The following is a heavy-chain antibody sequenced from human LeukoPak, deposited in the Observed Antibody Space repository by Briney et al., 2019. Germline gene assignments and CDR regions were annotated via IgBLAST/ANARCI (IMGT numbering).Heavy chain of an antibody. CDR3: ARRNTAMVAGLDY. Sequence: ASVKVSCKASGYTFTTYDINWVRXXXXXXXXXXGWMNPNSGNTAYAQKFQGRVTMTRNTSISTAFMELSGLRSEDTAVYFCARRNTAMVAGLDYWGQGSLVTVSS. CDR1: GYTFTTYD. V-gene: IGHV1-8*01. D-gene: IGHD5-18*01. J-gene: IGHJ4*02. CDR2: MNPNSGNT.